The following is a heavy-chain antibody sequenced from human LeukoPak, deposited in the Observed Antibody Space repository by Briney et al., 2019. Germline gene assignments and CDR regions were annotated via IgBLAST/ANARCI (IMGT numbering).Heavy chain of an antibody. CDR3: ARGRGLGDY. D-gene: IGHD3-10*01. V-gene: IGHV4-59*01. CDR1: GGSIRTYH. J-gene: IGHJ4*02. CDR2: IYYSGST. Sequence: NSSETLSLTCTVSGGSIRTYHWSWIRQPPGKGLEWIGSIYYSGSTIYNPSLMSRVTISVDTSKNQFSLKLNSVTAADTAVYYCARGRGLGDYWGQGTLATVSS.